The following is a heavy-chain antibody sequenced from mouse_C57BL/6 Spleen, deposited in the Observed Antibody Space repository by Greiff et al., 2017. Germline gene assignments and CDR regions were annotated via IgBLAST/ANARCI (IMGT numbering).Heavy chain of an antibody. Sequence: EVKLQESGGGLVKPGGSLKLSCAASGFTFSSYAMSWVRQTPEKRLEWVATISDGGSYTYYPDNVKGRFTISRDNAKNNLYLQMSHRKSEDTAMYYCARGDSSYLDYWGQGTTLTVSS. CDR1: GFTFSSYA. J-gene: IGHJ2*01. D-gene: IGHD1-1*01. CDR3: ARGDSSYLDY. V-gene: IGHV5-4*03. CDR2: ISDGGSYT.